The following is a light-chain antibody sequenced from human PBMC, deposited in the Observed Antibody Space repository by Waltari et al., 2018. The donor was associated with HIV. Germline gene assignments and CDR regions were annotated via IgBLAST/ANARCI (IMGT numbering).Light chain of an antibody. CDR3: SSYTSISSQV. J-gene: IGLJ2*01. Sequence: QSALTQPAPVSGPPGQSPTISCIGTRSDVGAYNYVSWYQHHPGKAPKFTIYEVSNRPAGVSNLFSASKSGNTASLTISGLQTEDEADYYCSSYTSISSQVFGGGTKLTVL. CDR2: EVS. CDR1: RSDVGAYNY. V-gene: IGLV2-14*01.